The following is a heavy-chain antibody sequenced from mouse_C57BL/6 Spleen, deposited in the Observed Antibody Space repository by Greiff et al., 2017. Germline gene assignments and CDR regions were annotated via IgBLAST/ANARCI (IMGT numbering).Heavy chain of an antibody. CDR2: IWWDDDM. J-gene: IGHJ4*01. V-gene: IGHV8-8*01. Sequence: QVTLKVSGPGILQPSQTLSLTCSFSGFSLSTFGMGVGWIRQPSGKGLEWLAHIWWDDDMYYNPALKSRLTISKDTSKNQVFLKIANVDTADTATYYCARMNHYGSSYVGAMDYWGQGTSVTVSS. D-gene: IGHD1-1*01. CDR1: GFSLSTFGMG. CDR3: ARMNHYGSSYVGAMDY.